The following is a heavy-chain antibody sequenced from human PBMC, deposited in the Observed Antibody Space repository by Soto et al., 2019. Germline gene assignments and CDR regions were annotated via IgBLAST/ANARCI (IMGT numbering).Heavy chain of an antibody. V-gene: IGHV4-34*01. CDR1: GGSFSGYY. Sequence: SETLSLTCAVYGGSFSGYYWSWIRQPPGKGLEWIGEINHSGSTNYNPSLKSRVTISVDTSKNQFSLKLSSVTAADTAVYYCARGRGCSSNSFYTGNYYYYGMDVWGQGTKVTVSS. CDR2: INHSGST. J-gene: IGHJ6*02. CDR3: ARGRGCSSNSFYTGNYYYYGMDV. D-gene: IGHD2-2*02.